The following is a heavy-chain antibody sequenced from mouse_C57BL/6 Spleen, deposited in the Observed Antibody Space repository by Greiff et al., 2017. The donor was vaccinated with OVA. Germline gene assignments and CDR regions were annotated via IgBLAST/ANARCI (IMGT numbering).Heavy chain of an antibody. V-gene: IGHV1-55*01. Sequence: VQLQQPGAELVKPGASVTLCRKASGYIFTTDALTPVKPRRRQGREWIGDIYPGSGSTNYNEKFKSKATLTVDTSSTTAYMQLTSLTSEDSAVSYSARAGYGGGDFAYYAMDYWGQGTSVTVSS. CDR3: ARAGYGGGDFAYYAMDY. CDR1: GYIFTTDA. D-gene: IGHD2-2*01. J-gene: IGHJ4*01. CDR2: IYPGSGST.